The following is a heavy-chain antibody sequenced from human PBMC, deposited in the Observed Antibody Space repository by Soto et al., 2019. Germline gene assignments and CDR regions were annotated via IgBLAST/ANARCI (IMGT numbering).Heavy chain of an antibody. J-gene: IGHJ6*02. Sequence: PGESLKISCQGSGYRFTTSWIGWVRQMPGKGLEWMGTIYPGDSDTRYSPSFQGQVTISADKSISTAYLQWSSLKASDTAMYYCARLNDILTGYYNLYYYYGMDVWGQGTTVTVSS. V-gene: IGHV5-51*01. D-gene: IGHD3-9*01. CDR1: GYRFTTSW. CDR3: ARLNDILTGYYNLYYYYGMDV. CDR2: IYPGDSDT.